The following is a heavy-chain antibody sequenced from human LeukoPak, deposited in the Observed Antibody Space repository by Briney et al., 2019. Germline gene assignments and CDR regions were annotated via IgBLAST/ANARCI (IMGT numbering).Heavy chain of an antibody. Sequence: GGSLRLSCAAPGFTVSGNLLTWVRKAPGKGLEWVSFIYSDSNTYYADSVKGRFTISRGNSKNTLYLQMNSLRAEDTAVYYCARDCCNSAWYSDWGQGTLVTVSS. CDR2: IYSDSNT. CDR3: ARDCCNSAWYSD. CDR1: GFTVSGNL. V-gene: IGHV3-53*01. D-gene: IGHD2/OR15-2a*01. J-gene: IGHJ4*02.